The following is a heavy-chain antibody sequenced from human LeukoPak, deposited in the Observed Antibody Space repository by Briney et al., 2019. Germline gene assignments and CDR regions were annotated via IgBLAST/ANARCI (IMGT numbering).Heavy chain of an antibody. CDR3: ARAGGCSSTSCPRYYYYYMDV. Sequence: ASVKVSCKASGYTFTSYYMHWVRQAPGQGLEWMGIINPTGGSTSYAQKFQGRVTMTRDTSITTTNMELNRLRSDDTAVYYCARAGGCSSTSCPRYYYYYMDVWGKGTTVTISS. CDR2: INPTGGST. V-gene: IGHV1-46*01. D-gene: IGHD2-2*01. J-gene: IGHJ6*03. CDR1: GYTFTSYY.